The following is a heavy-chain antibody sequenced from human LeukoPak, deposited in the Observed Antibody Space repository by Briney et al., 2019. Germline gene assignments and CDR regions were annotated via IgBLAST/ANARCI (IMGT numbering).Heavy chain of an antibody. CDR3: ASKSTDHGELRFDY. D-gene: IGHD4-17*01. J-gene: IGHJ4*02. V-gene: IGHV4-59*01. CDR1: GGSFSGYY. Sequence: PSETLSLTCAVYGGSFSGYYWSWIRQPPGKGLEWIGYFYYTGTTNYNPSLKSRVTISVDTSKKQFSLKVNSVTAADTGVYYCASKSTDHGELRFDYWGQGTLVTVSS. CDR2: FYYTGTT.